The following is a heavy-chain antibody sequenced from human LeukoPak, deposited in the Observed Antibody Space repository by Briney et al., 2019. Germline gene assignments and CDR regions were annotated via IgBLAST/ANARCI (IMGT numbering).Heavy chain of an antibody. V-gene: IGHV1-69*13. CDR2: IIPIFGTA. J-gene: IGHJ5*02. CDR1: GGTFSSYA. CDR3: AREATNCSGGSCYSNWFDP. D-gene: IGHD2-15*01. Sequence: GASVKVSCKASGGTFSSYAISWVRQAPGQGLEWMGGIIPIFGTANYAQKFQGRVTITADESTSTAYMELSSLRSEDTAVYYCAREATNCSGGSCYSNWFDPWGQGTLVTVSS.